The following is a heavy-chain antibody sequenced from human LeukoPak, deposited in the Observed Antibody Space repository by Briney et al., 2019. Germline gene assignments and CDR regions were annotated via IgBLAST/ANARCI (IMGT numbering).Heavy chain of an antibody. D-gene: IGHD2-15*01. Sequence: PGGSLRLSCAASGFTFSSYWMSWVRQAPGKGLEWVANIKQDGSEKYYVDSVKGRLTISRDNAKNSLYLQMNSLRAEDTAVYYCARDLYCSGGSCHSGFDYWGQGTLVTVSS. CDR1: GFTFSSYW. V-gene: IGHV3-7*05. CDR3: ARDLYCSGGSCHSGFDY. CDR2: IKQDGSEK. J-gene: IGHJ4*02.